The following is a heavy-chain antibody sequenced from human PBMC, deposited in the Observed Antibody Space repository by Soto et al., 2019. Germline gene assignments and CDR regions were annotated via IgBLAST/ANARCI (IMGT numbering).Heavy chain of an antibody. J-gene: IGHJ6*02. V-gene: IGHV4-61*01. CDR2: IYYSGST. D-gene: IGHD2-2*01. CDR3: ARDQQDIVVVPAAPSYGMDV. CDR1: GGSVSSGSYY. Sequence: SETLSLTCTVSGGSVSSGSYYWSWIRQPPGKGLEWIGYIYYSGSTNYNPSLKSRVTISVDTSKNQFSLKLSSVTAADTAVYYCARDQQDIVVVPAAPSYGMDVWGQGTTVIVSS.